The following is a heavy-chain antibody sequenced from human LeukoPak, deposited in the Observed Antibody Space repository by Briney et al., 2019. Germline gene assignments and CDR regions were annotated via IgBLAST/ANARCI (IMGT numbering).Heavy chain of an antibody. CDR1: GFTFNSYG. J-gene: IGHJ4*02. Sequence: GGSLRLSCAASGFTFNSYGMSWVRQAPGKGLEWVSAISGSGGSTYYADSVKGRFTISRDNSKNTLYLQMNSLRVEDTAIYYCAKDGNYDILTGLIYFDYWGQGTLVTVSS. V-gene: IGHV3-23*01. CDR2: ISGSGGST. D-gene: IGHD3-9*01. CDR3: AKDGNYDILTGLIYFDY.